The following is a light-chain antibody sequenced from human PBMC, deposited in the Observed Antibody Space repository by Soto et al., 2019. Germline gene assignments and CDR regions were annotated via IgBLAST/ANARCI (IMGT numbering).Light chain of an antibody. CDR3: QQYENLPT. J-gene: IGKJ5*01. V-gene: IGKV1-33*01. CDR1: QNINNY. Sequence: DIQMTQSPSSLSASVGDRVTITCQASQNINNYLNWYQQKPGRAPKLLIYDASKLEAGVPSRFRGSGAGTDFTFTISRLQPEAIATYYCQQYENLPTFGQGTRLEIK. CDR2: DAS.